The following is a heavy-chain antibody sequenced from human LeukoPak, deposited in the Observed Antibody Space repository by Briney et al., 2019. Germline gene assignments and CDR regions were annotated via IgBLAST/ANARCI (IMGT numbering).Heavy chain of an antibody. D-gene: IGHD4-11*01. CDR3: ARGDYRRPFYYYYYYMDV. Sequence: ASVKVSCKASGYTFTGYYMHWVRQAPGQGLEWMGLINPNSGGTNYAQKFQGRVTMTRDTSISTAYMELSRLRSDDTAVYYCARGDYRRPFYYYYYYMDVWGKGTTVTVSS. CDR1: GYTFTGYY. J-gene: IGHJ6*03. V-gene: IGHV1-2*02. CDR2: INPNSGGT.